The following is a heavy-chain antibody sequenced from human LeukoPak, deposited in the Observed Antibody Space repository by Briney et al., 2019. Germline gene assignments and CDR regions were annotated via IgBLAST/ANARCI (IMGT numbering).Heavy chain of an antibody. Sequence: SETLSLTCTVSGGSISSYYWSWIRQPPGKGLEWIGYIYYSGSTNYNPSLKSRVTISVDTSKNQSSLKLSSVTAADTAVYYCARHMSARAYAFDIWGQGTMVTVSS. J-gene: IGHJ3*02. V-gene: IGHV4-59*08. CDR2: IYYSGST. CDR1: GGSISSYY. D-gene: IGHD1-26*01. CDR3: ARHMSARAYAFDI.